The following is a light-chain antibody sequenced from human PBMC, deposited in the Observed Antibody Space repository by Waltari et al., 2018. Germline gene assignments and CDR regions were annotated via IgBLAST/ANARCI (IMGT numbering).Light chain of an antibody. V-gene: IGKV1-9*01. Sequence: IQLTQSPSSLSASVGDGVTTTSQASHGISSNLAWYQQKPGKAPKLLISAASTLQSGVPLRFSGSGSGTDFTLTISSLQPEDFATYYCQQLNSYPITFGQGTRLEIK. J-gene: IGKJ5*01. CDR2: AAS. CDR3: QQLNSYPIT. CDR1: HGISSN.